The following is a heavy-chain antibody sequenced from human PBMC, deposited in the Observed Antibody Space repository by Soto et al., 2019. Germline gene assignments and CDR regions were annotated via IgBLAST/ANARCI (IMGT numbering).Heavy chain of an antibody. CDR2: ISGSGGST. V-gene: IGHV3-23*01. CDR1: GFTFSSHA. D-gene: IGHD3-22*01. J-gene: IGHJ6*02. CDR3: AKVVVITYGMDV. Sequence: PGGSLRLSCAASGFTFSSHAMSWVRQAPGKGLEWVSAISGSGGSTYYADSVKCRFTISRDNSKNTLYLQTNSLRAEDTAVYYCAKVVVITYGMDVWGQGTTVTVSS.